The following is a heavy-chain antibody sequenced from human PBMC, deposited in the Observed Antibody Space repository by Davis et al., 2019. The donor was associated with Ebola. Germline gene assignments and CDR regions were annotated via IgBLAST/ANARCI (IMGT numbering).Heavy chain of an antibody. V-gene: IGHV3-30-3*01. J-gene: IGHJ6*03. CDR3: ARDKEGYGPWYYYYYMDV. CDR2: ISYDGSNK. Sequence: PGGSLRLSCAASGFTFSGSAMHWVRQAPGKGLEWVAVISYDGSNKYYADSVKGRFTISRDNSKNTLYLQMNSLRAEDTAVYYCARDKEGYGPWYYYYYMDVWGKGTTVTVSS. CDR1: GFTFSGSA. D-gene: IGHD3-10*01.